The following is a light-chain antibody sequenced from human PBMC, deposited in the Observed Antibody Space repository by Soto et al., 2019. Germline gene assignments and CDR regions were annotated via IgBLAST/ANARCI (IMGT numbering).Light chain of an antibody. CDR2: DAS. CDR1: QTVRNNY. J-gene: IGKJ4*01. V-gene: IGKV3-20*01. CDR3: QQFSSYPLT. Sequence: EVMLTQSPGTVSLTQGERATLSCRASQTVRNNYLAWYQQKPGQAPRLLIYDASSRATGIPDRFSGGGSGTDFTLTISRLEPEDFAVYYCQQFSSYPLTFGGGTMVDI.